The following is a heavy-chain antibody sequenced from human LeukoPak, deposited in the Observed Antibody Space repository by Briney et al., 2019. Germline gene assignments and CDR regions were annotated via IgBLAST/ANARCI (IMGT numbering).Heavy chain of an antibody. CDR1: GGCISSSSYY. V-gene: IGHV4-39*07. Sequence: SETLSLTCTVSGGCISSSSYYWGWIRQPPGKGLEWIGSIYYSGSTYYNPSLKSRVTISVDTSKNQFSLKLSSVTAADTAVYYCARTLSEFSYDCSGYSFDYWGQGTLVTVSS. J-gene: IGHJ4*02. D-gene: IGHD3-22*01. CDR3: ARTLSEFSYDCSGYSFDY. CDR2: IYYSGST.